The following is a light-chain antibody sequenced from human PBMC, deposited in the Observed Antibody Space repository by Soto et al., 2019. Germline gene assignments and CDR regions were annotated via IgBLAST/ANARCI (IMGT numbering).Light chain of an antibody. CDR1: QSVSSN. CDR2: GAS. J-gene: IGKJ1*01. CDR3: QQYNYWPGT. Sequence: ETVMTQSPATLSVSPGERATLSCRASQSVSSNLAWYQQKPGQAPRLLIYGASTRATGVPARFSGSESGTEFTLTISSLQSEDFAVYYCQQYNYWPGTFGQGTKVEIK. V-gene: IGKV3-15*01.